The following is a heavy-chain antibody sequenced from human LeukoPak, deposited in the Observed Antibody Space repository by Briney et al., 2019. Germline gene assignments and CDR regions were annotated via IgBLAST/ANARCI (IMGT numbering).Heavy chain of an antibody. J-gene: IGHJ3*02. CDR2: INPSGGTT. CDR3: ALRPYHVFES. V-gene: IGHV1-46*01. Sequence: GASVKVSCKASGYTFTSYYMHWVRQAPGQGLEWMGIINPSGGTTRYAQKFQGRVTMTRDMSTRIVYLELSSLRSGDTAVYYCALRPYHVFESWGQGNMVTVSS. CDR1: GYTFTSYY.